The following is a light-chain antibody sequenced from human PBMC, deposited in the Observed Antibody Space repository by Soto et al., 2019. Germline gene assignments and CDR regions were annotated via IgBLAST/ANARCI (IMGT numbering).Light chain of an antibody. CDR3: QQYNSYFQT. CDR1: QSISSW. CDR2: DAS. Sequence: IHITQSPSTLSASVVDRVAIACLASQSISSWLAWYQQKPGKAPKLLIYDASSLESGVPSRFSGSGSGTDLTLSISSLQPDDSATYYCQQYNSYFQTFGRGTKVDIK. J-gene: IGKJ1*01. V-gene: IGKV1-5*01.